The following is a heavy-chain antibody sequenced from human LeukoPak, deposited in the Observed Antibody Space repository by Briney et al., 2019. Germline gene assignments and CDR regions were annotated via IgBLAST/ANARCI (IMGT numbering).Heavy chain of an antibody. CDR1: GGSSSNYY. V-gene: IGHV4-34*01. CDR2: INQSGDT. J-gene: IGHJ5*02. CDR3: ARVTYDSGSYHGRFDP. Sequence: SETLSLTCRDDGGSSSNYYWSSIRQPPGKGLEWIGEINQSGDTNYNPSLTSRVTLSVETSKYQFSLRLTSVTAADTAVYYCARVTYDSGSYHGRFDPWGQGTLVTVSS. D-gene: IGHD3-10*01.